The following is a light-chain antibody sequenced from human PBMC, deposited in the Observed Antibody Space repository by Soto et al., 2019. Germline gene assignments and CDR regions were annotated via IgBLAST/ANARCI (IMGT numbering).Light chain of an antibody. CDR2: GAS. V-gene: IGKV3-15*01. CDR3: QQYNSYSRT. Sequence: EIVMTQSPATLSVSPGERATVSCRASQSVRSNLAWYQQKPGQAPRLLIYGASTRATGIPARFSGSGSGTEFTLTISSLQSEDFATYYCQQYNSYSRTFGQGTKVEIK. J-gene: IGKJ1*01. CDR1: QSVRSN.